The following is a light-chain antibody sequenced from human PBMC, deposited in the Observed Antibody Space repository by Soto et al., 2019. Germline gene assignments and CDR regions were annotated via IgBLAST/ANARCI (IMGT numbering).Light chain of an antibody. CDR1: QSVSSNY. V-gene: IGKV3-20*01. CDR3: QQYGGSAGT. J-gene: IGKJ1*01. CDR2: GAS. Sequence: EIVLTQSPGTLSLSPGERATLSCRASQSVSSNYLAWYQQKPGQAPRLLIYGASSRATGIPDRFSGSGSGTDFTLTISRVEPDDFAVYYCQQYGGSAGTFGQGTKVEIK.